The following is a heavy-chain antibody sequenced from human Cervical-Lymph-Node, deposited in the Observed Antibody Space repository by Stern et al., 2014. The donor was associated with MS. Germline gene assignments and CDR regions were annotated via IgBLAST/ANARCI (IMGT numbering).Heavy chain of an antibody. V-gene: IGHV3-30*18. CDR3: AKVPEQQLTDRYYFDY. Sequence: QVQLVESGGAVVQPGRSLRLSCAASRFIFSYFGMHWVRPAPGKGLEWVAFISYDGRNTYYADSVKGRFTISRDNAKSTLYLQMSSLRPEDTAVYYCAKVPEQQLTDRYYFDYWGQGTLVTVSS. D-gene: IGHD6-13*01. J-gene: IGHJ4*02. CDR2: ISYDGRNT. CDR1: RFIFSYFG.